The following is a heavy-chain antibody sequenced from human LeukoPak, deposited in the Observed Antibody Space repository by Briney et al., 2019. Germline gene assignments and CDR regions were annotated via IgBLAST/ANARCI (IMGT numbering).Heavy chain of an antibody. CDR2: IRSSGSTT. CDR1: GFTFSTYS. Sequence: PGGSLRLSCTASGFTFSTYSMIWVRQAPGKGLEWVSYIRSSGSTTYYADSVQGRFATSRDDAEDSLYLQMNSLRDEDTAVYYCARVNYYALDYWGQGALVTVSS. CDR3: ARVNYYALDY. V-gene: IGHV3-48*02. J-gene: IGHJ4*02. D-gene: IGHD3-10*01.